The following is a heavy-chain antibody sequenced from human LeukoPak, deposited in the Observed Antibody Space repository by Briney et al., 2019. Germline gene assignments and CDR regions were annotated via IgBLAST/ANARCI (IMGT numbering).Heavy chain of an antibody. V-gene: IGHV3-7*01. D-gene: IGHD4-17*01. J-gene: IGHJ5*02. Sequence: PGGSLRLSCAASGFTFSRYCMSWARQAPGKGLEWLATIKQDGNEKFYVDSVKGRFTISRDNAKNSLYLQMSSLRAEDTAIYYCARDGPDYGDFNWFAPWGQGTLVTVSS. CDR2: IKQDGNEK. CDR3: ARDGPDYGDFNWFAP. CDR1: GFTFSRYC.